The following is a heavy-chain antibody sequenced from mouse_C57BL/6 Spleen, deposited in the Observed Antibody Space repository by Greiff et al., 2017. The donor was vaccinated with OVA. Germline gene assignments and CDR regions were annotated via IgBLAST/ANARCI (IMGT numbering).Heavy chain of an antibody. CDR1: GFTFSNYW. CDR2: IRLKSDNYAT. J-gene: IGHJ1*03. CDR3: TEYGGYFDV. Sequence: EVKVEESGGGLVQPGGSMKLSCVASGFTFSNYWMNWVRQSPEKGLEWVAQIRLKSDNYATHYAESVKGRFTISRDDSKSSVYLQMNNLRAEDTGIYYCTEYGGYFDVWGTGTTVTVSS. D-gene: IGHD2-10*02. V-gene: IGHV6-3*01.